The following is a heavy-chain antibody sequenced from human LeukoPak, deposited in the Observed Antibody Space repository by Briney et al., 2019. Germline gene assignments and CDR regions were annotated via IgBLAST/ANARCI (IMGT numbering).Heavy chain of an antibody. D-gene: IGHD3-10*02. Sequence: PGGSLRLSCTTSGFTFGDYSMSWVRQAPGKGLEWVSFIRHKAYGVTAEYAASVKGRFTFSRDDSKSITYLQMNTLKSEDTAVYYCARVRSSCSAGFYLDYWGQGTLVTGSS. J-gene: IGHJ4*02. CDR3: ARVRSSCSAGFYLDY. CDR2: IRHKAYGVTA. V-gene: IGHV3-49*04. CDR1: GFTFGDYS.